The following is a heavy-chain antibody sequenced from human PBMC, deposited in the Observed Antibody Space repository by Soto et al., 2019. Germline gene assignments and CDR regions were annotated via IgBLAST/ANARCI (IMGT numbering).Heavy chain of an antibody. CDR1: GFTFSSYW. CDR3: AKSGRYGYPSGMDV. CDR2: INSDGSST. J-gene: IGHJ6*02. V-gene: IGHV3-74*01. Sequence: QPGGSLRLSCAASGFTFSSYWMHWVRQAPGKGLVWVSRINSDGSSTSYADSVKGRFTISRDNAKNTLYLQMNSLRAEDTAVYYCAKSGRYGYPSGMDVWGQGTTVTVSS. D-gene: IGHD5-18*01.